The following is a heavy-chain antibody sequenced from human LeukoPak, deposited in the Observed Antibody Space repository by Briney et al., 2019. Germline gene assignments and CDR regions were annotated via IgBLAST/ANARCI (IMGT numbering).Heavy chain of an antibody. CDR3: ARGGAARLHFQN. CDR1: GGSISTYY. CDR2: IYHSGST. D-gene: IGHD6-6*01. V-gene: IGHV4-59*01. J-gene: IGHJ1*01. Sequence: PSETLSLTCTVSGGSISTYYWNWIRQPPGKGLEWIGYIYHSGSTNYNPSLQSRVTISVDTSMNQFSLNLNSVTAADTAVYYCARGGAARLHFQNWGQGTRVTVSS.